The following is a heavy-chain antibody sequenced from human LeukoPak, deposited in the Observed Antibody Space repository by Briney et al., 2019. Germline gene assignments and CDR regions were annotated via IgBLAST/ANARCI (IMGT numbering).Heavy chain of an antibody. CDR2: INHSGST. J-gene: IGHJ6*03. Sequence: PSETLSLTCAVYGGSFSGYYWSWIRQPPGKGLEWIGEINHSGSTNYNPSLKSRVTISVDTSKNQFSLKLSSVTAADTAVYYCARGYYDFWSGFLPVPYYYYYMDVWGKGTTVTVSS. CDR1: GGSFSGYY. CDR3: ARGYYDFWSGFLPVPYYYYYMDV. D-gene: IGHD3-3*01. V-gene: IGHV4-34*01.